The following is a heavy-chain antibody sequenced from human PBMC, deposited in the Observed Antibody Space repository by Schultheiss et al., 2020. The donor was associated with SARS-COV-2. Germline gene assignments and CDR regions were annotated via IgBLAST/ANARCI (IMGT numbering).Heavy chain of an antibody. J-gene: IGHJ6*03. CDR3: ARVGADSGYYYMDV. Sequence: SETLSLTCTVSGGSISSGGYYWSWIRQHPGKGLEWIGYIYYSGSTNYNPSLKSRVTISVDTSKNQFSLKLSSVTAADTAVYYCARVGADSGYYYMDVWGKGTTVTVSS. CDR1: GGSISSGGYY. D-gene: IGHD1-26*01. V-gene: IGHV4-61*08. CDR2: IYYSGST.